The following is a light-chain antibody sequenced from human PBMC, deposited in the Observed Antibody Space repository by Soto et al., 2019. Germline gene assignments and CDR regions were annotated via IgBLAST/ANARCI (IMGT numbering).Light chain of an antibody. CDR2: GAS. CDR1: QSFSSTY. J-gene: IGKJ1*01. CDR3: QQCGSSLWT. Sequence: EIALTQSPGTLSLSPGERATLSCRASQSFSSTYLAWYQQKPGQAPRLLIYGASSRATGIPDRFSGSGSGTDFTLTISRLEPEDFAVYYCQQCGSSLWTFGQGTKVDIK. V-gene: IGKV3-20*01.